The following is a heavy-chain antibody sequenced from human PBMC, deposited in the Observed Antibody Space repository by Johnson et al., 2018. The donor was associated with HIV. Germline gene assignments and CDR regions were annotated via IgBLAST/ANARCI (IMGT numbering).Heavy chain of an antibody. CDR1: GFIFSSYV. Sequence: QVQLVESGGGVVQPGGSLRLSCAASGFIFSSYVMYWVRQAPGKRLEWVAFISYDGSNKYYADSVKGRFTISRDNSRNTLYLEMNSLRVEDTAVYYCAKVVTASSSWQDDAFDIWGQGTVVTVSS. D-gene: IGHD6-13*01. CDR2: ISYDGSNK. CDR3: AKVVTASSSWQDDAFDI. V-gene: IGHV3-30*04. J-gene: IGHJ3*02.